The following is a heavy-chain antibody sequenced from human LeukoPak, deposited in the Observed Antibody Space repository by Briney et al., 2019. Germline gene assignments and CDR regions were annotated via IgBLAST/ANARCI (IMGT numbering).Heavy chain of an antibody. CDR1: GYRFSSYW. V-gene: IGHV5-51*01. Sequence: GESLKISCQGSGYRFSSYWIGWVRLMPGKGLEWIGIIYPGDSDTRYSPSFQGQVTISADKSISTAYLQWSSLKASDTAMYYCVRRPWYSSSYWFDPWGQGTLVTVSS. J-gene: IGHJ5*02. D-gene: IGHD6-13*01. CDR3: VRRPWYSSSYWFDP. CDR2: IYPGDSDT.